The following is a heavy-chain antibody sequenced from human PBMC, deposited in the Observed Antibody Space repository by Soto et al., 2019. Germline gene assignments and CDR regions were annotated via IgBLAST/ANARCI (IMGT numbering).Heavy chain of an antibody. V-gene: IGHV3-33*01. CDR1: GFTFSGIG. Sequence: QVQLVESGGGVVQPGTSLRLSCEASGFTFSGIGMHWVRQAPGKGLEWVAVIWYDGSKKYYADCVKGRFTISRDNSKNALYLQMNSLRAEDTAVYYCARGRGGSYGGNSAHFDIWGQGTLVTVSS. D-gene: IGHD4-17*01. J-gene: IGHJ3*02. CDR3: ARGRGGSYGGNSAHFDI. CDR2: IWYDGSKK.